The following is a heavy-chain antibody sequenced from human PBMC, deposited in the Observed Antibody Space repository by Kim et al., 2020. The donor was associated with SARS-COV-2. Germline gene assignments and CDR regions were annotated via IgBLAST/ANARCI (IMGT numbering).Heavy chain of an antibody. CDR1: GFTFSSYS. CDR3: ARAPYGSGSYYKTGPGP. V-gene: IGHV3-48*02. J-gene: IGHJ5*02. D-gene: IGHD3-10*01. Sequence: GSLRLSCAASGFTFSSYSMNWVRQAPGKGLEWVSYISSSSSTIYYADSVKGRFTISRDNAKNSLYLQMNSLRDEDTAVYYCARAPYGSGSYYKTGPGPWGQGTLVTVSS. CDR2: ISSSSSTI.